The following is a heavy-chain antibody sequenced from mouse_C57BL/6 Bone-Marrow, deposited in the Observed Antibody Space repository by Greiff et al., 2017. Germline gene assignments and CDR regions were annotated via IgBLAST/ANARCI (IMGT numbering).Heavy chain of an antibody. D-gene: IGHD2-10*02. V-gene: IGHV1-4*01. Sequence: QVQLQQSGAELARPGASVQMSCKASGYTFTSYTMHWVKQRPGQGLEWIGYINPSSGYTKYNQKFKDKATLTADKSASTAYMQLSSLTSEDSAVYYCARSVWGLAYWGQGTLVTVSA. CDR1: GYTFTSYT. CDR3: ARSVWGLAY. CDR2: INPSSGYT. J-gene: IGHJ3*01.